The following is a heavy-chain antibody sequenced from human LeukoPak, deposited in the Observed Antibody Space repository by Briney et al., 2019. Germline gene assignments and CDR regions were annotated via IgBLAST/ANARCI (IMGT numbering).Heavy chain of an antibody. V-gene: IGHV4-34*01. J-gene: IGHJ4*02. CDR2: INHSGST. CDR1: GGSFSGYY. CDR3: ATVAGGGYDAPYYFDY. D-gene: IGHD5-12*01. Sequence: SETLSLTCAVYGGSFSGYYWSWIRQPPGKGLEWIGEINHSGSTNYNPSLKSRVTISVDTSKNQFSLKLSSVTAADSAVYYCATVAGGGYDAPYYFDYWGQGTLVTVSS.